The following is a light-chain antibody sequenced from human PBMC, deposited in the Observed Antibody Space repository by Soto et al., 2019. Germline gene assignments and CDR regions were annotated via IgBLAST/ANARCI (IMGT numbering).Light chain of an antibody. CDR2: AAS. V-gene: IGKV1-16*02. CDR3: QQYNNYPIT. CDR1: QDIGDY. J-gene: IGKJ5*01. Sequence: DIQMTQSPSSLSASVGDRVSITCRASQDIGDYLAWFQQKPGKAPKSLIYAASNLQSGVPSKFRGSGSGTDFTLTISSLQPEDFATYYCQQYNNYPITFGQGTRLEIK.